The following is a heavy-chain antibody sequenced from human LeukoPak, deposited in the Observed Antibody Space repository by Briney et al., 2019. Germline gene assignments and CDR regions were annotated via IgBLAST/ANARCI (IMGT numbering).Heavy chain of an antibody. D-gene: IGHD5-12*01. J-gene: IGHJ3*02. CDR2: IYYSGST. CDR3: ARSGYDSRGRAFDI. V-gene: IGHV4-31*03. CDR1: GGSISSGGYY. Sequence: SETLSLTCTVSGGSISSGGYYWSWIRQHPGKGLEWIGYIYYSGSTYYNPSLKSRVTISVDTSKNQFSLKLSSVTAADTAAYYCARSGYDSRGRAFDIWGQGTMVTVSS.